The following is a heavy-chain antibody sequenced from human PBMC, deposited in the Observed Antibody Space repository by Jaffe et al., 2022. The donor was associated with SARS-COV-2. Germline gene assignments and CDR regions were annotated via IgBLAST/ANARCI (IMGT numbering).Heavy chain of an antibody. CDR3: AKDMGYYDRSGPYFQH. Sequence: EVQLVESGGGVVQPGGSLRLSCAASGFTFDDYAMHWVRQAPGKGLEWVSLISGDGGSTYYADSVKGRFTISRDNSKNSLYLQMNSLRTEDTALYYCAKDMGYYDRSGPYFQHWGQGTLVTVSS. CDR2: ISGDGGST. J-gene: IGHJ1*01. D-gene: IGHD3-22*01. V-gene: IGHV3-43*02. CDR1: GFTFDDYA.